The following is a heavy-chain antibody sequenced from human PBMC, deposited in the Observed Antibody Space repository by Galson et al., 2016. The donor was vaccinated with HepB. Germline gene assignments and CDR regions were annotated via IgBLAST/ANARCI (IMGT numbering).Heavy chain of an antibody. CDR3: ARGVFQGAMDY. D-gene: IGHD3-10*01. J-gene: IGHJ4*02. V-gene: IGHV3-48*01. Sequence: SLRLSCAVSGYIFSSYSMNWVRQAPGKGLEWVSYIDNDSKTIYYANSVKGRFTISRDNAKSSLYLQMNSLRVDDTAVYYCARGVFQGAMDYWGQGTLVTVSS. CDR2: IDNDSKTI. CDR1: GYIFSSYS.